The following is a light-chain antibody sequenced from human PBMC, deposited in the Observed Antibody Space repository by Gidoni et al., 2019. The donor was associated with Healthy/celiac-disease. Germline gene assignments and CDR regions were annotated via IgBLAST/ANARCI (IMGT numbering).Light chain of an antibody. Sequence: EIVLTQSPATLSLSPGERATLSCRASQSVSSYLAWYQQKPGQAPRLLIYDASNRATGIPARFSGSGPGTDFTLTISSLEPEDFAVYYCQQRSNWPPMSTFXXXTKLEIK. CDR1: QSVSSY. CDR3: QQRSNWPPMST. J-gene: IGKJ2*01. V-gene: IGKV3-11*01. CDR2: DAS.